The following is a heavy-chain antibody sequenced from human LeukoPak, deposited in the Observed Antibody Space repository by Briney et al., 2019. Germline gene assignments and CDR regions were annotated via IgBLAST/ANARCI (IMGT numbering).Heavy chain of an antibody. Sequence: PGGSLRLSCSASGFTFSNYAMHWVRQAPGKGLEYVSAITTNGGNTYYADSVKGRFTISRDNSKNTLHLQMSSLRAEDTAVYYCARTGAVAVPFDYWGQGTLVTVSS. CDR1: GFTFSNYA. V-gene: IGHV3-64D*06. CDR2: ITTNGGNT. CDR3: ARTGAVAVPFDY. J-gene: IGHJ4*02. D-gene: IGHD6-19*01.